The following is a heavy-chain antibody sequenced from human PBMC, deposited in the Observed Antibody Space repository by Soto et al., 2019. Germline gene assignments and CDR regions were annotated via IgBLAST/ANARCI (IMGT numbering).Heavy chain of an antibody. Sequence: QPGGSLRLSCAASGFTFSSYGMHWVRQAPGKGLEWVAVIWYDGSNKYYADSVKGRFTISRDNSKNTLYLQMNSLRAEDTAVYYCARGAAVAGTFFHVSVFESGTFDYWGQGTLVTVSS. CDR3: ARGAAVAGTFFHVSVFESGTFDY. CDR1: GFTFSSYG. D-gene: IGHD6-19*01. J-gene: IGHJ4*02. V-gene: IGHV3-33*01. CDR2: IWYDGSNK.